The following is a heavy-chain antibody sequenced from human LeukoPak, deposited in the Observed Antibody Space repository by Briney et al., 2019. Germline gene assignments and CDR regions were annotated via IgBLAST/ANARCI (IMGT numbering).Heavy chain of an antibody. CDR1: GYTFTSYA. CDR3: TRGTPTTGTTGY. D-gene: IGHD1-1*01. CDR2: INAGNGNT. V-gene: IGHV1-3*01. J-gene: IGHJ4*02. Sequence: ASVTVSCTASGYTFTSYAMHWVRQAPGQRLEWMGWINAGNGNTKYSQKFQGRVTITRDTSASTAYMELSSLRSEDTAVYYCTRGTPTTGTTGYWGQGTLVTVSS.